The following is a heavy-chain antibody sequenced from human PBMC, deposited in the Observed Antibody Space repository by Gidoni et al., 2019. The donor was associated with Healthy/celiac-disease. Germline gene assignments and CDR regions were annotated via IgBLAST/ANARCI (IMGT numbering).Heavy chain of an antibody. V-gene: IGHV5-51*01. CDR2: IDPGDYDT. J-gene: IGHJ5*02. Sequence: EVPLVQSGAEVKKPGESLKISCKGSGSRFTSYWIGWGRQMPGKGREWMGIIDPGDYDTRYSPSFQGQVTISADKSISTAYLQWSSLKASDTAMYYCARRITIFGVDLFDPWGQGTLVTVSS. D-gene: IGHD3-3*01. CDR3: ARRITIFGVDLFDP. CDR1: GSRFTSYW.